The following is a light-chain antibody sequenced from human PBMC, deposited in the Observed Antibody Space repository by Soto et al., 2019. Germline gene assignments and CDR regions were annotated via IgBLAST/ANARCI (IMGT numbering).Light chain of an antibody. CDR1: SSEVRSDNL. V-gene: IGLV2-23*02. J-gene: IGLJ1*01. CDR3: CSYAGTRTYL. Sequence: QSVLTQPASVSGSPGQSITISCTGTSSEVRSDNLVSWYQHHPGKAHKLIIYEVNQRPSGGSNRFSGSKSGNTASLTISWLQAEDEADYFCCSYAGTRTYLFGTGTKVTVL. CDR2: EVN.